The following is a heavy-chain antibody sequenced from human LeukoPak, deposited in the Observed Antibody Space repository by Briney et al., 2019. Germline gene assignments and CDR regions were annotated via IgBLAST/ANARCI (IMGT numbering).Heavy chain of an antibody. CDR1: GFTFSSYG. CDR3: AKDSLIAARLSNDAFDI. CDR2: ISYDGSNK. J-gene: IGHJ3*02. V-gene: IGHV3-30*18. Sequence: GGSLRLSCAASGFTFSSYGMHWVRQAPGKGLEWVAVISYDGSNKYYADSVKGRFTISRDNSKNTLYLQMNSLRAEDTAVYYCAKDSLIAARLSNDAFDIWGQGTMVTVSS. D-gene: IGHD6-6*01.